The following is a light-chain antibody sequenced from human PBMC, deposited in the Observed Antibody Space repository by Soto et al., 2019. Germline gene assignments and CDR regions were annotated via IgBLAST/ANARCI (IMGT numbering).Light chain of an antibody. CDR3: QQYGSSSWT. V-gene: IGKV3-20*01. J-gene: IGKJ1*01. CDR1: QGVSSTY. Sequence: EIVLTQSPGTLSLSPGEGPTLSCRASQGVSSTYLAWYQHKLAQAPRLPIYGASSRATGIPDRFSGSGSGTDFTLTISRLEPEDFAVYYCQQYGSSSWTFGRGTTVEIK. CDR2: GAS.